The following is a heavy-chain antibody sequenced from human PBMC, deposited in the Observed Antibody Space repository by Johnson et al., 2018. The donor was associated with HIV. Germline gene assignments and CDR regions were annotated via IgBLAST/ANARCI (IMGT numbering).Heavy chain of an antibody. CDR1: GFTFSTNA. CDR2: ISDSGGRT. V-gene: IGHV3-23*04. D-gene: IGHD1-26*01. CDR3: ARVHGGATRAKGAFDI. J-gene: IGHJ3*02. Sequence: VQLVESGGSLLQPGGSLRLSCAASGFTFSTNAMSWVRQAPGKGLEWGSGISDSGGRTDYADFVKGRFTISRDNSKNTPYLQLNSLRAEDTAVYYCARVHGGATRAKGAFDIWGQGTMVTVSS.